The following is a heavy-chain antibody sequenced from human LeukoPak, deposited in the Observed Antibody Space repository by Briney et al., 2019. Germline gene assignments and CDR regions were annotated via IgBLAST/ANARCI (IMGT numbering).Heavy chain of an antibody. Sequence: GGSLRLSCAASGFTFSSYWMHWVRQAPGKGLEYVSAISSNGGSTYYANSVKGRFTISRDNSKNTLYLQMGSLRAEDMAVYYCARVGEIGYSYGYFDYWGQGTLVTLSS. J-gene: IGHJ4*02. D-gene: IGHD5-18*01. CDR1: GFTFSSYW. CDR2: ISSNGGST. CDR3: ARVGEIGYSYGYFDY. V-gene: IGHV3-64*01.